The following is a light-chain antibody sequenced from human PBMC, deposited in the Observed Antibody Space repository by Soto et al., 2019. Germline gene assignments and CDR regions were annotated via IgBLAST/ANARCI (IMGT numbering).Light chain of an antibody. Sequence: DIQMTQSPYSLSASVGDRVTITCRASQSISSYLNWYQQKPGKAPELLIYAASSLQSGVPSRFSGSGSVTDFTLTISSLQPEDFATYYCQQSYTTPLTFGGGNKVAIK. CDR3: QQSYTTPLT. CDR1: QSISSY. V-gene: IGKV1-39*01. CDR2: AAS. J-gene: IGKJ4*01.